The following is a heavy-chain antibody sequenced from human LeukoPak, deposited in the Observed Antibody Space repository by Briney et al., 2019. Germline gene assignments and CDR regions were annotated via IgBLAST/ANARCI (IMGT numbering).Heavy chain of an antibody. J-gene: IGHJ4*02. D-gene: IGHD6-6*01. CDR2: TSYDESNK. Sequence: GQSLRLSCSASGFTFSDYAMHWVRQAPGKGLEWVAVTSYDESNKYYADSVKGRFTISRDNSKKTLYLQMNSLRDEDTAIYYCARVVVSSSSDYFDYWGQGTLVIVSS. CDR1: GFTFSDYA. CDR3: ARVVVSSSSDYFDY. V-gene: IGHV3-30*04.